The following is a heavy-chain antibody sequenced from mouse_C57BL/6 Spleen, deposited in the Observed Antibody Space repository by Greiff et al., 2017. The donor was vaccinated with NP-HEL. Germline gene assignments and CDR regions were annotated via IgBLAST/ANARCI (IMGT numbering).Heavy chain of an antibody. CDR3: ARDKGIAY. CDR1: GFTFSSYA. V-gene: IGHV5-4*01. CDR2: ISDGGSYT. J-gene: IGHJ3*01. Sequence: EVKVVESGGGLVKPGGSLKLSCAASGFTFSSYAMSWVRQTPEKRLEWVATISDGGSYTYYPDNVKGRFTISRDNAKNNLYLQMSHLKSEDTAMYYCARDKGIAYWGQGTLVTVSA.